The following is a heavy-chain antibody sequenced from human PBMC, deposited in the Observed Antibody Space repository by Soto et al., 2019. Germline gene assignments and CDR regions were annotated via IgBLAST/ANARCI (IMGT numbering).Heavy chain of an antibody. J-gene: IGHJ3*01. Sequence: QPGGSLRLSCAASGFSLRTNGMHWLRRAPGKGLEWVSTVSPGGDVSHYTDSVKGRFTISRDNSRRTLHLQMDSLRAEDAAVYFCVRRAITATTNWGAFDVWGQGTVVTVSS. CDR1: GFSLRTNG. V-gene: IGHV3-23*01. CDR3: VRRAITATTNWGAFDV. D-gene: IGHD1-20*01. CDR2: VSPGGDVS.